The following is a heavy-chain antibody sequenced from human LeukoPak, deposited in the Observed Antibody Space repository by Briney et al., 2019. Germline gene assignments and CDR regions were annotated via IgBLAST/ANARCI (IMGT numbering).Heavy chain of an antibody. V-gene: IGHV4-38-2*02. Sequence: KPSETLSLTCAVSGYSISSGYYWGWIRQPPGKGLEWIGSIYHSGSTYYNPSLKSRVTISVDTSKNQFSLKLSSVTAADTAVYYCARERRDCSSTSCYYGMDVWGQGTTVTVSS. D-gene: IGHD2-2*01. CDR3: ARERRDCSSTSCYYGMDV. CDR1: GYSISSGYY. J-gene: IGHJ6*02. CDR2: IYHSGST.